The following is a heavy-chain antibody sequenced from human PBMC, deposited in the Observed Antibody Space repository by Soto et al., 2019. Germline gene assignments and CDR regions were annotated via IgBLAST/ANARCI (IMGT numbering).Heavy chain of an antibody. CDR1: GCSISSSSYY. V-gene: IGHV4-39*01. J-gene: IGHJ5*01. D-gene: IGHD5-18*01. CDR2: IYYSGST. Sequence: PSETLSLTCTVSGCSISSSSYYWGWIRQPPGKGLEWIGSIYYSGSTYYNPSLKSRVTISVDTSKNQFSLKLSSVTAADKAVYYCERRIQLWSWFDTWCHGTLVTVS. CDR3: ERRIQLWSWFDT.